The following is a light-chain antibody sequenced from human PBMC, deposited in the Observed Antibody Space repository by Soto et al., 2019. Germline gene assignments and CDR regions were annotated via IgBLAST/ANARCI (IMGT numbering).Light chain of an antibody. CDR2: DAS. CDR3: QQRSNWPPLFT. CDR1: QSVSSY. V-gene: IGKV3-11*01. Sequence: EIVLTQSPATLSLSPGERATLSCRASQSVSSYLAWYQQKPGQAPRLLIYDASNRATGIPARFSGSGSGTDFTLTISSLEPEDFEVYYCQQRSNWPPLFTFGPGPKVDIK. J-gene: IGKJ3*01.